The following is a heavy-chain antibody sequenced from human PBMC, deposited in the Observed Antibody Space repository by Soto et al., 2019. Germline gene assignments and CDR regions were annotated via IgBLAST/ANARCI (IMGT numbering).Heavy chain of an antibody. Sequence: QVQLLESGGGVVQPGRSLRLSCAASGLTFSSYGMHWVRQAPGKGLEWVAVIPYDGSNKYYADSVKGRFTISRDSSKNTLYLQMNSLRAEDTAVYYCAKALRQWLVHDAFDIWGQGTMVTVSS. D-gene: IGHD6-19*01. CDR2: IPYDGSNK. CDR3: AKALRQWLVHDAFDI. CDR1: GLTFSSYG. V-gene: IGHV3-30*18. J-gene: IGHJ3*02.